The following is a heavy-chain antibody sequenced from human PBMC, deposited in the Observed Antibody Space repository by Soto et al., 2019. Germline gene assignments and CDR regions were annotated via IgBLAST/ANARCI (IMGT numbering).Heavy chain of an antibody. CDR1: GGSISSYY. CDR3: VRDRRYYDILTGYYPYNSFDP. D-gene: IGHD3-9*01. CDR2: IYYSGST. V-gene: IGHV4-59*01. Sequence: ASETLSLTCTVSGGSISSYYWSWILQPPGKGLEWIEYIYYSGSTNYKPSLKSRVTISEDTSKNQFSLKLSSVTAADTAVYYCVRDRRYYDILTGYYPYNSFDPWGQGTLVTVSS. J-gene: IGHJ5*02.